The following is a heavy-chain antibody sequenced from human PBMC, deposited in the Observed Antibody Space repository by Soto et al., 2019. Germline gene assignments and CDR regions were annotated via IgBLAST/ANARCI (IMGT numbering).Heavy chain of an antibody. V-gene: IGHV3-23*01. J-gene: IGHJ6*02. CDR2: ISSSGTTT. CDR1: GFTFRNYN. D-gene: IGHD2-8*01. Sequence: GGSLRLSCVASGFTFRNYNMNWVRQAPGKGLEWVSHISSSGTTTDYADSVKGRFTISRDNSKNTLYLQMNSLRAEDTAVYYCAKDGLSDIVLMVYAKYYYGMDVWGQGTTVTVSS. CDR3: AKDGLSDIVLMVYAKYYYGMDV.